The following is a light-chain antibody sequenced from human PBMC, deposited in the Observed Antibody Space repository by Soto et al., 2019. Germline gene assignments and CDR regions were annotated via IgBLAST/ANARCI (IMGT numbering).Light chain of an antibody. CDR1: KGISSL. CDR3: QQLDSFTRT. J-gene: IGKJ5*01. CDR2: AXS. V-gene: IGKV1-12*01. Sequence: IQMTQSPSSVSAFLXDRVHITFLASKGISSLLAXXQQXXGXAPKXXXAAXSNLQRGVPFRLSGSGSGTDFILTISSLRPEDVATYYCQQLDSFTRTFGQGTRLEIK.